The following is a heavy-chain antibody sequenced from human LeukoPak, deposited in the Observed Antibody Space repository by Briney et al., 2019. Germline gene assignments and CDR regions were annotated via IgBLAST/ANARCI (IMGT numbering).Heavy chain of an antibody. CDR3: ARDRVVAATSYYYYYGMDV. CDR1: RFTFGDYA. Sequence: PGRSLRLSCTASRFTFGDYAMSWVRQAPGKGLEWISSIRSRTYGGTTEYAASVKGRFTFSRDDSKRIAYLQMNGLKAEDTGVYYCARDRVVAATSYYYYYGMDVWGQGTTVTVSS. V-gene: IGHV3-49*04. D-gene: IGHD2-15*01. CDR2: IRSRTYGGTT. J-gene: IGHJ6*02.